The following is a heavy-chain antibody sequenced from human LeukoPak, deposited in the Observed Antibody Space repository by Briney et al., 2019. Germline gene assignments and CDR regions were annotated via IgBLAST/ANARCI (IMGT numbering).Heavy chain of an antibody. CDR1: GFIFRNYA. Sequence: GGSLRLSCGPSGFIFRNYAMTGVREAPGKGLEWVSVISGRDSTTDYADSVGGRFPISRDNSKNTLYLQVNSLRAADTGVYYCARDASYCSGRSCSLNDDFDIWGPGTLVTVSS. CDR2: ISGRDSTT. V-gene: IGHV3-23*01. CDR3: ARDASYCSGRSCSLNDDFDI. D-gene: IGHD2-15*01. J-gene: IGHJ3*02.